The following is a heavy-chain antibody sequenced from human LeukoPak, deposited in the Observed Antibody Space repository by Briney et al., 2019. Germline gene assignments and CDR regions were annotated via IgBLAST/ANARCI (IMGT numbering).Heavy chain of an antibody. Sequence: KPSETLSLTCTVSGGSISSNYRNWIRQPPGKGPEWIGYIHYSGITNYNPSLKSRVTISVDTSKNQFSLKLSSVTAADTAVYWCARLGYSFGISPWGQGTLVTVSS. J-gene: IGHJ4*02. CDR1: GGSISSNY. D-gene: IGHD5-18*01. V-gene: IGHV4-59*01. CDR2: IHYSGIT. CDR3: ARLGYSFGISP.